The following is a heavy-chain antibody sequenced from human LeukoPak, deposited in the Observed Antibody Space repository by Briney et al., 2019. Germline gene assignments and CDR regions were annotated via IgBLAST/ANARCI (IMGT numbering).Heavy chain of an antibody. CDR1: GFTFSSYW. Sequence: PGGSLTLSCAASGFTFSSYWMSWVRQAPGKGLEWVANIKQDGSDKYYVDSVKGRFTISRDNAKNSLYLQMNSLRAEDTAVYYCARLGILTGYYYYYYGMDVWGQGTTVPVSS. CDR3: ARLGILTGYYYYYYGMDV. CDR2: IKQDGSDK. J-gene: IGHJ6*02. D-gene: IGHD3-9*01. V-gene: IGHV3-7*01.